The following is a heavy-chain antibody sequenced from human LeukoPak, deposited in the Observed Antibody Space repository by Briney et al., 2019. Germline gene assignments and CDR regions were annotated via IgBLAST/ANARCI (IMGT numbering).Heavy chain of an antibody. D-gene: IGHD3-22*01. Sequence: GGSLRLSCAASGSTFSSYAMSWVRQAPGKGLEWVSAISGSGGSTYYADSVKGRFTISRDNSKNTLYLQMNSLRAEDTAVYYCAKDRPFYYDSSGYYPPGVGWGQGTLVTVSS. V-gene: IGHV3-23*01. CDR1: GSTFSSYA. CDR3: AKDRPFYYDSSGYYPPGVG. CDR2: ISGSGGST. J-gene: IGHJ4*02.